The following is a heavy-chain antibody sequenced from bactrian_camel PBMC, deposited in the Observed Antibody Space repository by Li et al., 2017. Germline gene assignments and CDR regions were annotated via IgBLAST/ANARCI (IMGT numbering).Heavy chain of an antibody. D-gene: IGHD6*01. CDR1: GITSSTLS. CDR3: AAARASLRAWYAADEYLY. V-gene: IGHV3S53*01. J-gene: IGHJ4*01. Sequence: VESGGGSVQAGGSLRLSCRVSGITSSTLSMAWFRQAPGKQREGVASINAVGGTNYADSVYGRFTISRDNAANTLYLDMNSLTPDDTAMYFCAAARASLRAWYAADEYLYWGRGTQVTVS. CDR2: INAVGGT.